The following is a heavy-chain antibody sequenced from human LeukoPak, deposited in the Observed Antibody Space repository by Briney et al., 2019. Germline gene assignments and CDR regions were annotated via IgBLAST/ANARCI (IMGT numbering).Heavy chain of an antibody. CDR3: ARQDYGDYDYYFDY. V-gene: IGHV4-59*01. CDR1: GGSISSYY. CDR2: IYYSGST. Sequence: PSETLSLTCTVSGGSISSYYWSWIRRPPGKGLEWTGYIYYSGSTNYNPSLKSRVTISVDTSKNQFSLKLSSVTAADTAVYYCARQDYGDYDYYFDYWGQGTLVTVSS. J-gene: IGHJ4*02. D-gene: IGHD4-17*01.